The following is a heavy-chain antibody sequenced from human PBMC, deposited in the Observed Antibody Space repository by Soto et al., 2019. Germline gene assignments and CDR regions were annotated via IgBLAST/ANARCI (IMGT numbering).Heavy chain of an antibody. V-gene: IGHV1-3*01. D-gene: IGHD6-13*01. J-gene: IGHJ4*02. CDR2: INAANGDT. CDR1: GHIFSSYT. Sequence: ASVKVSCKASGHIFSSYTMHWVRQAPGQSLEWMGWINAANGDTKYSQKFQGRVTITSDTSATTGYMDLSSLRSEDTAVYYCASSIAAASFDYWGQGSLVTVSS. CDR3: ASSIAAASFDY.